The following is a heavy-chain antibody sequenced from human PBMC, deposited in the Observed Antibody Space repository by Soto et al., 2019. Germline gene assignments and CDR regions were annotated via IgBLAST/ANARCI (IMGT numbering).Heavy chain of an antibody. CDR3: ARTGTAAYYYYGMDV. J-gene: IGHJ6*02. CDR2: IYHSGST. Sequence: QLQLQESGSGLVKPSQTLSLTCAVSGGSIRSGGYSWSWIRQPPGKGLEWIGYIYHSGSTYYNPSLKSRVTISVDRSKNQFSLKLSSVTAADTAVSYCARTGTAAYYYYGMDVWGQGTTVTVSS. CDR1: GGSIRSGGYS. V-gene: IGHV4-30-2*01. D-gene: IGHD1-7*01.